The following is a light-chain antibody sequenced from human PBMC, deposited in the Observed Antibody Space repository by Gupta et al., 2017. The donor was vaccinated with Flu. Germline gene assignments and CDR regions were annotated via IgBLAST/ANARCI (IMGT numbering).Light chain of an antibody. CDR3: RYYDSFSSDVV. V-gene: IGLV6-57*01. J-gene: IGLJ2*01. CDR2: DDT. Sequence: NFMLTQPHSVSQSPGKTVTISCTRSSGNIATNYVQWYQQRPGSSPTTVIYDDTQRPSEVPDRFSCSIDSSSTSASPTTSGLKAEDEADYVWRYYDSFSSDVVFGGGTKLTVL. CDR1: SGNIATNY.